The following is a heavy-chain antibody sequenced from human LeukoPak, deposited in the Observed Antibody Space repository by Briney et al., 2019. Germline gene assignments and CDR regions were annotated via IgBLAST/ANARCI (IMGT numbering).Heavy chain of an antibody. Sequence: GGSLRLSCVGSGFSFRYFAIHWVRQAPGKGLEYVSVINTDGRITYYADSVKGRFTISRDNSKNTVYLQMGSLRGDDMAVYYCTRDGGSFCDFDYWGQGTLVTVSS. V-gene: IGHV3-64*02. CDR1: GFSFRYFA. CDR2: INTDGRIT. CDR3: TRDGGSFCDFDY. J-gene: IGHJ4*02. D-gene: IGHD1-26*01.